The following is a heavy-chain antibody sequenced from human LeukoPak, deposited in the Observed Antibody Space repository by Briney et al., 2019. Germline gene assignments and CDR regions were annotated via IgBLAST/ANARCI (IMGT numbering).Heavy chain of an antibody. CDR1: GFTFDDYA. D-gene: IGHD6-6*01. Sequence: PGRSLRLSCAASGFTFDDYAMHWVRQAPGKGLEWVSGISWNSGGIGYADSVKGRFTISRDNAKNSLYLQMNSLRAEDTALYYCAKDFADSSSGFDYWGQGTLVTVSS. CDR2: ISWNSGGI. J-gene: IGHJ4*02. V-gene: IGHV3-9*01. CDR3: AKDFADSSSGFDY.